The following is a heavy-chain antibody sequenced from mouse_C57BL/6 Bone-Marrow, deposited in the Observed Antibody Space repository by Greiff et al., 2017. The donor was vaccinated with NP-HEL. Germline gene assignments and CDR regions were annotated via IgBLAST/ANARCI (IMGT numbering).Heavy chain of an antibody. Sequence: QVQLQQSGAELAIPGASVKMSCKASGYTFTSYTMHWVKQRPGQGTYWLGYLNRSSGYTKYNRKFKDKATLTADKSSSTDYMQLSSLTSEDSAVYYYARGPNWDWFAYWGQGTLVTVSA. V-gene: IGHV1-4*01. CDR2: LNRSSGYT. J-gene: IGHJ3*01. CDR1: GYTFTSYT. CDR3: ARGPNWDWFAY. D-gene: IGHD4-1*02.